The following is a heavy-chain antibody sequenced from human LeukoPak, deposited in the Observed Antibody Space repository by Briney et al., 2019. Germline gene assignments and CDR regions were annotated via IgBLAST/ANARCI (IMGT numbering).Heavy chain of an antibody. Sequence: GGSLRLSCAASGFTFSSYGMSWVRQAPGKGLEWVSAIRGSGGSTYYADSVKGRFTISRDNSKNTLYLQMNSLRAEDTAVYYCAKGGYGSGSYRVDYWGQGTLVTVSS. V-gene: IGHV3-23*01. CDR1: GFTFSSYG. D-gene: IGHD3-10*01. J-gene: IGHJ4*02. CDR2: IRGSGGST. CDR3: AKGGYGSGSYRVDY.